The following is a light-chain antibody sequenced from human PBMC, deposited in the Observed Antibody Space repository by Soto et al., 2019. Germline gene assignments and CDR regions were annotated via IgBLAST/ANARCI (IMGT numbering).Light chain of an antibody. CDR3: MSYTTSSTYV. V-gene: IGLV2-14*03. CDR1: SSDVDAYNF. CDR2: DVS. Sequence: QSALTQPASVSGSPGQSIAISCTGTSSDVDAYNFVSWYQHHPGKAPKLMIFDVSNRPSGVSNRFSGSKSGNTASLTISGLQAEDEADYYCMSYTTSSTYVFGTGTKVTVL. J-gene: IGLJ1*01.